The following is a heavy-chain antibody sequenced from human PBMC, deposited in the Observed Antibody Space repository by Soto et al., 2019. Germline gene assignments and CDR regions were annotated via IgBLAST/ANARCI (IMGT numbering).Heavy chain of an antibody. CDR3: AKDAVYGDGLWLAGN. D-gene: IGHD2-21*02. Sequence: GGSLRLSCAASGFSVSRYARRWVRQPPGKGQEWVAGMTGSGGDIRYADPVKGRFTISKDNSKNTLYLQMNSLRAEDTAIYYCAKDAVYGDGLWLAGNWGQGTLVTVSS. J-gene: IGHJ4*02. CDR1: GFSVSRYA. V-gene: IGHV3-23*01. CDR2: MTGSGGDI.